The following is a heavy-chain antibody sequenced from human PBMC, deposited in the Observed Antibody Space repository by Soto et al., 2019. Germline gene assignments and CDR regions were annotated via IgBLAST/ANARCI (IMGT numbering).Heavy chain of an antibody. Sequence: SVKVSCKSSGGTFSSCSMSWGRRAPGQGLEWMGGIIPIFGTANYAQKFQGRVTITADESTSTAYMELSSLRSEDTAVYYCARGGYDILTGPYGMDVWGQGTTVTVSS. V-gene: IGHV1-69*13. D-gene: IGHD3-9*01. CDR3: ARGGYDILTGPYGMDV. CDR1: GGTFSSCS. CDR2: IIPIFGTA. J-gene: IGHJ6*02.